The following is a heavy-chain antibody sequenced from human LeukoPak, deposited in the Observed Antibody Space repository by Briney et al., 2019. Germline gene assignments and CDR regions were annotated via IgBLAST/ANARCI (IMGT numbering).Heavy chain of an antibody. CDR1: GGSISSSSYY. CDR2: IYYSGST. D-gene: IGHD6-19*01. CDR3: ARVIAVAGRREFDY. J-gene: IGHJ4*02. V-gene: IGHV4-39*01. Sequence: PSETLSLTCTVSGGSISSSSYYWGWIRQPPGKGLEWIGSIYYSGSTYYNPSLKSRVTISVDTSKNQFSLKLSSVTAADTAVYYCARVIAVAGRREFDYWGQGTLVTVSS.